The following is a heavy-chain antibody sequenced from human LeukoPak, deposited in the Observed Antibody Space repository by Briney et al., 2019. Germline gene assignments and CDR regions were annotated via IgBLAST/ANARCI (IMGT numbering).Heavy chain of an antibody. V-gene: IGHV3-53*05. CDR3: ARGQTYYYDSSGYDFDY. J-gene: IGHJ4*02. D-gene: IGHD3-22*01. CDR2: IYGGGNT. CDR1: GFSVSSNY. Sequence: GGSLRLSCAASGFSVSSNYMTWVRQAPGKGLECVSVIYGGGNTYYADSVGGRFTISRDNSKNTLYLQMNSLRAEDTAVYYCARGQTYYYDSSGYDFDYWGQGTLVTVSS.